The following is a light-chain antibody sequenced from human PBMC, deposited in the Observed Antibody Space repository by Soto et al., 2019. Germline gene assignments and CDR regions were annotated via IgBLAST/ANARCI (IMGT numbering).Light chain of an antibody. CDR1: QSISSW. CDR3: QQFNSYPYT. CDR2: KGS. Sequence: DIQMTQSPSTLSASVGDRVTITCRASQSISSWLAWFQQKPGKAPKLLIYKGSSLESGVPSRFSGSGYGTEFTLTISSLQPDDFATYYCQQFNSYPYTFGQGTKLEIK. V-gene: IGKV1-5*03. J-gene: IGKJ2*01.